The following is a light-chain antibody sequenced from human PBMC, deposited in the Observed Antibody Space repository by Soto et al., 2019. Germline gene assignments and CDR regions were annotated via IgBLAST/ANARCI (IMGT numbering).Light chain of an antibody. Sequence: QSLLTQPASVSGSPGQSITISCTGTSSDVGGYNYVSWYQQLPGKAPKLLIYEVNYRPSGVSDRFSGSKSGNTASLTISGLQPEDEADYYCSTYTTSSTPYVFGTGTKVTV. J-gene: IGLJ1*01. CDR2: EVN. CDR1: SSDVGGYNY. CDR3: STYTTSSTPYV. V-gene: IGLV2-14*01.